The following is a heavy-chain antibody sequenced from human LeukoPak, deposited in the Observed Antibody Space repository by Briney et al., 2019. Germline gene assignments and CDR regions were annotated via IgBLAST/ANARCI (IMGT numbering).Heavy chain of an antibody. J-gene: IGHJ4*02. CDR1: GFTFSSYD. Sequence: GGSLRLSCAASGFTFSSYDMHWVRQAPGKGLEWVAVISYDGSNKYYADSVKGRFTISRDNSKNTLYLQMNSLRAEDTAVYYCAKGASVVPAAIGYWGQGTLVTVSS. D-gene: IGHD2-2*01. CDR3: AKGASVVPAAIGY. V-gene: IGHV3-30*18. CDR2: ISYDGSNK.